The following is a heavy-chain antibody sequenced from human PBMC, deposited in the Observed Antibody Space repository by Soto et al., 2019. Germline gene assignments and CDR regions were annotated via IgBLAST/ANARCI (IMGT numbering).Heavy chain of an antibody. J-gene: IGHJ4*02. Sequence: PGGSLRLSCAGSGFTFRWFGMNWVRQAPGKGLEWVARISNDGSNEYYVDSVKGRVTISRDNSKNTLHLQMDSLRAEDTAVYYCAKGEVRGIIPSYFDYWGLGTLVTVSS. V-gene: IGHV3-30*18. D-gene: IGHD3-10*01. CDR3: AKGEVRGIIPSYFDY. CDR1: GFTFRWFG. CDR2: ISNDGSNE.